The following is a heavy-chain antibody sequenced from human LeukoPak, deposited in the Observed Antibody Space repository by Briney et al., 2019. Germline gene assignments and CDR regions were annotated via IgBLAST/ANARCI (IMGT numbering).Heavy chain of an antibody. CDR2: IYPGDSDT. Sequence: GESLKISCQGSGYSSSRYWIGWVRQMPGKGLEWMGIIYPGDSDTRYSPSFQGHVTISADKPLSTGYLQWSSLKASDTAMYFCARQAYSSGHDAFDFWGRGTMVTVSS. CDR3: ARQAYSSGHDAFDF. D-gene: IGHD6-19*01. J-gene: IGHJ3*01. V-gene: IGHV5-51*01. CDR1: GYSSSRYW.